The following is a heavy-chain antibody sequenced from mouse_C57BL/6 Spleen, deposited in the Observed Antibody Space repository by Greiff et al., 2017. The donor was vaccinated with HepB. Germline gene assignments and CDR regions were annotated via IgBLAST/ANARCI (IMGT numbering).Heavy chain of an antibody. CDR1: GYTFTSYW. D-gene: IGHD2-3*01. CDR3: ARDDGYYNYAMDY. CDR2: INPSNGGT. J-gene: IGHJ4*01. Sequence: VKLQQPGTELVKPGASVKLSCKASGYTFTSYWMHWVKQRPGQGLEWIGNINPSNGGTNYNEKFKSKATLTVDKSSSTAYMQLSSLTSEDSAVYDCARDDGYYNYAMDYWGQGTSVTVSS. V-gene: IGHV1-53*01.